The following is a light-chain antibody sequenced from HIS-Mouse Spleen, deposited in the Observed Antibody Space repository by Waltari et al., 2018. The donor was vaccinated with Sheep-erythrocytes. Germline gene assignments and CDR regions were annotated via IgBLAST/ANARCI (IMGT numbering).Light chain of an antibody. J-gene: IGKJ4*01. CDR3: QQRSNWPLT. V-gene: IGKV3-11*01. CDR1: QSVSSF. CDR2: DAS. Sequence: EIVLTQSPATLSLSQGERASQSVSSFLAWYQQKPGQAPRLLIYDASNRATGIPARFSGSGSGTDFTLTISSLEPEDFAVYYCQQRSNWPLTFGGGTKVEIK.